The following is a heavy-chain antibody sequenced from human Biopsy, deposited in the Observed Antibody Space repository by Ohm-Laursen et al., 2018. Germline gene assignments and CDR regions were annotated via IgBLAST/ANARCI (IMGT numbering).Heavy chain of an antibody. V-gene: IGHV4-59*01. Sequence: SETLSLTCAVSGASISDYYCVWIRQTPGKGLEWIGYIYYSGSTNYNPSLKSRVTISVDTSKNQFSLRLNSVTAADTAVYYCARATNSTGWPYYYFYGMDVWGQGTTVTVSS. CDR1: GASISDYY. CDR2: IYYSGST. D-gene: IGHD2/OR15-2a*01. J-gene: IGHJ6*02. CDR3: ARATNSTGWPYYYFYGMDV.